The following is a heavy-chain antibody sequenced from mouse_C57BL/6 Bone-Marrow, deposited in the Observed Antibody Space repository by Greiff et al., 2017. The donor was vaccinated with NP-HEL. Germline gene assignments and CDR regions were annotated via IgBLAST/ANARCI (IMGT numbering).Heavy chain of an antibody. J-gene: IGHJ1*03. CDR3: ARFHPFYFDV. CDR1: GYSFTGYY. V-gene: IGHV1-31*01. Sequence: DVKVEESGPELVKPGASVKISCKASGYSFTGYYMHWVKQSHGNILDWIGYIYPYNGVSSYNQKFKGKATLTVDKSSSTAYMELRSLTSEDSAVYYCARFHPFYFDVWGTGTTVTVSS. CDR2: IYPYNGVS.